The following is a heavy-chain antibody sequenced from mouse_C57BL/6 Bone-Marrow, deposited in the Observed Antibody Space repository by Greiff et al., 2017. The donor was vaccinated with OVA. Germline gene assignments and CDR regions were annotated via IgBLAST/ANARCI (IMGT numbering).Heavy chain of an antibody. Sequence: EVKLMESGGGLVRPGGSLKLSCAASGFTFSSYAMSWVRQTPEKRLEWVATISDGGSYTYYPDNVKGRFTISRDNAKNNLYLQMSHLKSEDTAMYYCARVYDGYYEGFAYWGQGTLVTVSA. CDR2: ISDGGSYT. CDR1: GFTFSSYA. V-gene: IGHV5-4*03. D-gene: IGHD2-3*01. J-gene: IGHJ3*01. CDR3: ARVYDGYYEGFAY.